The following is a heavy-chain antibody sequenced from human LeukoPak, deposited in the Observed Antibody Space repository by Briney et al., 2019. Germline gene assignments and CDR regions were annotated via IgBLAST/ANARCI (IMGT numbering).Heavy chain of an antibody. D-gene: IGHD5-18*01. V-gene: IGHV3-23*01. J-gene: IGHJ4*02. CDR1: GFTFSSYA. Sequence: GGSLRLSCAASGFTFSSYAMSWVRQAPGKGLEWVSAISGSGGSTYYADSVKGRFTISRDNSKNTLYLQMNGLRAEDTAVYYCAKARIQLWDVDYWGQGTLVTVAS. CDR3: AKARIQLWDVDY. CDR2: ISGSGGST.